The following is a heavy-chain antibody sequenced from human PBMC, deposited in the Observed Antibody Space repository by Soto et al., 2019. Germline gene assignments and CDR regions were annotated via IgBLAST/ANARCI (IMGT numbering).Heavy chain of an antibody. J-gene: IGHJ3*02. CDR3: ARTGSDSSGAFDI. Sequence: LRRSCAASGFTFSSYGMHWVRQAPGKGLEWVAVIWYDGSNKYYADSVKGRFTISRDNSKNTLYLQMNSLRAEDTAVYYCARTGSDSSGAFDIWGQGTMVTVSS. CDR2: IWYDGSNK. D-gene: IGHD3-22*01. V-gene: IGHV3-33*01. CDR1: GFTFSSYG.